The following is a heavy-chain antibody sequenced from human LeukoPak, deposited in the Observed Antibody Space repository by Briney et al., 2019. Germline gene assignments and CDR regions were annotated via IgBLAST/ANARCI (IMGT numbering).Heavy chain of an antibody. CDR3: AREGYYGSGSPPSLYFDY. CDR2: TSSDLNVK. V-gene: IGHV3-30-3*01. J-gene: IGHJ4*02. Sequence: PGGSLRLSCAASGFTFRNYVIHWVRQAPGKGLEWVAVTSSDLNVKLYADSVKGRFTISRDNSRSTLYLRMNSLRPEDTAIYYCAREGYYGSGSPPSLYFDYWGQGTLVTVSP. CDR1: GFTFRNYV. D-gene: IGHD3-10*01.